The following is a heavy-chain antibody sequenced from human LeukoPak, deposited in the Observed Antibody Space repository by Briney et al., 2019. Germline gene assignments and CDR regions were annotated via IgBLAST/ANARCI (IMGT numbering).Heavy chain of an antibody. J-gene: IGHJ2*01. D-gene: IGHD2-15*01. CDR1: GDSITSHY. CDR2: AYAGKAS. V-gene: IGHV4-4*07. CDR3: VRDSRTSTPWYFDL. Sequence: SETLSLTYTVSGDSITSHYWSWIRQPAGKGLEWIGRAYAGKASSYNPSLRSRLTISVDRSKGLFSLMLTSVTAADTAVYYCVRDSRTSTPWYFDLWGRGAHVTVSS.